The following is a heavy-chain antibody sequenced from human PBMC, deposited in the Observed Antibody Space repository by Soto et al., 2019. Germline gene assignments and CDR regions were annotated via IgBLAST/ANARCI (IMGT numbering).Heavy chain of an antibody. J-gene: IGHJ6*02. Sequence: VGSLRLSCAASGFTVSSNYMSWVRQAPLKGLEWVSVIYSGGSTYYADSVKGRFTISRDNSKNTLYLQMNSLRAEDTAVYYCARDYYDRLQFYNYYGMDVWGQGTTVPVSS. CDR1: GFTVSSNY. CDR2: IYSGGST. D-gene: IGHD3-10*02. CDR3: ARDYYDRLQFYNYYGMDV. V-gene: IGHV3-53*01.